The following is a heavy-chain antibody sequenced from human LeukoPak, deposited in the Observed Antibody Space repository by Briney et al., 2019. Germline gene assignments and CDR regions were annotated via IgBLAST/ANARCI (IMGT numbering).Heavy chain of an antibody. Sequence: SETLSLTCTVSGGSISSYYWSWIRQPPGKGLEWIGSLYHSGSTYYNPSLKSRVTTSVDTSKNRFSLKLTSVTAADTAVYYCARELHSGSYYFDYWGQGTLVTVSS. V-gene: IGHV4-59*12. D-gene: IGHD1-26*01. J-gene: IGHJ4*02. CDR3: ARELHSGSYYFDY. CDR1: GGSISSYY. CDR2: LYHSGST.